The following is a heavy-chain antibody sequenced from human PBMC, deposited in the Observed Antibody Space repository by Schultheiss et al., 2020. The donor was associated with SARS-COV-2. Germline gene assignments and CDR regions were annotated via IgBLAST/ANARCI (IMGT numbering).Heavy chain of an antibody. CDR1: GFTFSSYG. CDR3: ARLFNYDFWSGYSFDY. Sequence: GGSLRLSCAASGFTFSSYGMHWVRQAPGKGLEWVAVIWYDGSNKYYADSVKGRFTISRDNSKNTLYLQMNSLRAEDTAVYYCARLFNYDFWSGYSFDYWGQGTLVTVSS. CDR2: IWYDGSNK. V-gene: IGHV3-33*08. J-gene: IGHJ4*02. D-gene: IGHD3-3*01.